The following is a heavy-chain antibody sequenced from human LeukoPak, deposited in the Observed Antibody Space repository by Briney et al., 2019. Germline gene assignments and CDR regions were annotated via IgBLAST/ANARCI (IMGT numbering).Heavy chain of an antibody. Sequence: SETLSLTCTVSGYSISSGYYWGWIRQPPGKGLEWIGSIYHSGSTYYNPSLKSRVNISVDTSKNQFSLKLSSVTAADTAVYYCAREGIVGATVDYWGQGTLVTVSS. CDR2: IYHSGST. J-gene: IGHJ4*02. V-gene: IGHV4-38-2*02. CDR3: AREGIVGATVDY. D-gene: IGHD1-26*01. CDR1: GYSISSGYY.